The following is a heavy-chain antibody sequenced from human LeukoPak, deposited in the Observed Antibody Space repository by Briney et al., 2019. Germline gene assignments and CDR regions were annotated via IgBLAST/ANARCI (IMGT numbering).Heavy chain of an antibody. D-gene: IGHD3-10*01. CDR3: AKDRGFGVFDY. J-gene: IGHJ4*02. V-gene: IGHV3-30*18. CDR1: GFTFSSYG. Sequence: GGSLRLSCAASGFTFSSYGMHWVRQAPGKGLEWVAVISYDGSNKYYADSVKGRFTISRDNSKNTLYLQMNSLRAEDTAVYYCAKDRGFGVFDYWGQGTLVTVSS. CDR2: ISYDGSNK.